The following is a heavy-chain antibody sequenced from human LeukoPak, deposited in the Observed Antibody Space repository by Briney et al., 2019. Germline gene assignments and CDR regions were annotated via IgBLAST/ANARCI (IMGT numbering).Heavy chain of an antibody. CDR2: ISYDGSNK. CDR1: GFTFSSYA. V-gene: IGHV3-30-3*01. CDR3: ARLELGFDP. Sequence: PGGSLRLSCAASGFTFSSYAMHWVRQAPGEGLEWVAVISYDGSNKYYADSVKGRFTISRDNSKNTLYLQMNSLRAEDTAVYYCARLELGFDPWGQGTLVTVSS. J-gene: IGHJ5*02. D-gene: IGHD1-7*01.